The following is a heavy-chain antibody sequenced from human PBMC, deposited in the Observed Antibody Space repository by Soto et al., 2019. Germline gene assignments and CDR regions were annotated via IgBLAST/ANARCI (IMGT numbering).Heavy chain of an antibody. Sequence: QVQLQESGPGLVKPSETLSLTCSVSSDSIRSYYWSGIRQPPGKGLEWIGNIYYTGSTNYNPSLKSRVTMSVDTSKNHFSLKLSSVTAADTAVYYCARQAVVTAPYWFDPWGQGTLVTVSS. V-gene: IGHV4-59*08. D-gene: IGHD3-22*01. CDR3: ARQAVVTAPYWFDP. CDR2: IYYTGST. J-gene: IGHJ5*02. CDR1: SDSIRSYY.